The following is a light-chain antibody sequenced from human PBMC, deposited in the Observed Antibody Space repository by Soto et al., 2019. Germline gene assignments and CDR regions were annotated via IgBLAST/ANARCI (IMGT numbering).Light chain of an antibody. Sequence: QAVLTQPPSVSGAPGQRVTISCTGGWSNIGAGYEVHWYQHLPGTAPKLLIYDNDKRPSGIPDRFSGSQSGTSATLGITGLQTGDDADYYCGTWDSSLSVGVFGGGTKLTVL. CDR1: WSNIGAGY. V-gene: IGLV1-51*01. CDR3: GTWDSSLSVGV. J-gene: IGLJ2*01. CDR2: DND.